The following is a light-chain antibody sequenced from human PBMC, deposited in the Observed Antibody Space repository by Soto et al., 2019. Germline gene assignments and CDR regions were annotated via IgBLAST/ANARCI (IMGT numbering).Light chain of an antibody. CDR1: QGISTW. V-gene: IGKV1-12*01. CDR2: AAS. J-gene: IGKJ1*01. Sequence: DIQMTQSPSSVSASVGDRVTITCRASQGISTWLAWYQQKPGKAPNLLIFAASSLQSWVPSRFSGSGSGTDFTLTNSSLQPEEFATYYGQRADSFPWTFGRGTKLEIK. CDR3: QRADSFPWT.